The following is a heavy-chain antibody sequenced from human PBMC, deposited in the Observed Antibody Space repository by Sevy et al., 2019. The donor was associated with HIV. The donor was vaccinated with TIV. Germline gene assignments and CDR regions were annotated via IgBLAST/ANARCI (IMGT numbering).Heavy chain of an antibody. Sequence: GGSLRLSCTASGFNFGDYAMSWCRQAPGKGLEWIGFIRSKTYGGTTEYAAYVKGRFTISRDDSNRIASLQMNSLKTEDTAVYYCARVRGTISPYYYFGIDVWGQGTTVTVS. CDR2: IRSKTYGGTT. D-gene: IGHD3-16*01. V-gene: IGHV3-49*03. CDR1: GFNFGDYA. CDR3: ARVRGTISPYYYFGIDV. J-gene: IGHJ6*02.